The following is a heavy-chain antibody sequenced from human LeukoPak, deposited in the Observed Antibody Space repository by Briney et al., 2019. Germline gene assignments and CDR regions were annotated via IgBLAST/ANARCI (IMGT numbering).Heavy chain of an antibody. J-gene: IGHJ6*03. V-gene: IGHV3-11*04. CDR3: ARRGILEWLLSRENYYYYMDV. CDR1: GFTFSDYY. Sequence: NPGGSLRLSCAASGFTFSDYYMSWIRQAPGKGLEWVSYISSSGSTIYYADSVKGRFTISRDNAKNSLYLQMNSLRAEDTAVYYCARRGILEWLLSRENYYYYMDVWGKGTTVTVSS. CDR2: ISSSGSTI. D-gene: IGHD3-3*01.